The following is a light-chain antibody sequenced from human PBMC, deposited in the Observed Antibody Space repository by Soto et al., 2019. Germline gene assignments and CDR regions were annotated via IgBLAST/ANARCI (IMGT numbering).Light chain of an antibody. CDR1: SSNIGNNY. CDR2: DNN. J-gene: IGLJ1*01. CDR3: GTWDSSLSAGPYV. V-gene: IGLV1-51*01. Sequence: QSVLTQPPSVSAAPGQKVTISCSGSSSNIGNNYVSWYQQLPGTAPKLLNYDNNKRPSGIPDRFSGSKSGTSATLDITGLQTGDEADYYCGTWDSSLSAGPYVFGTGTKVTVL.